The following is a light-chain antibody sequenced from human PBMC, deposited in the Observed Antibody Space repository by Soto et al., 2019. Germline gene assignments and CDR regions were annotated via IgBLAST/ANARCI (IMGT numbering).Light chain of an antibody. V-gene: IGKV2-28*01. J-gene: IGKJ1*01. Sequence: DIVMTQSPLSLPVTPGEPASISCRSSQTLLHSNGYNYLDWYLQKPGQSPQLLISLGSDRASGVPDRFSGSGSGTDFTLKISRVEAEDVGVYYCMQSLQTTWTFGQGTNVGIK. CDR1: QTLLHSNGYNY. CDR2: LGS. CDR3: MQSLQTTWT.